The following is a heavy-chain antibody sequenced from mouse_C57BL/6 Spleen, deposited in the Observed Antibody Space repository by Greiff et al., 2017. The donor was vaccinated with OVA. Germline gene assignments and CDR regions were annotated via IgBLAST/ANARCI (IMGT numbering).Heavy chain of an antibody. V-gene: IGHV2-2*01. CDR2: IWSGGST. CDR1: GFSLTSYG. D-gene: IGHD4-1*01. J-gene: IGHJ3*01. CDR3: ARNGGAGTREAWFAY. Sequence: QVQLKESGPGLVQPSQSLSITCTVSGFSLTSYGVHWVRQSPGKGLEWLGVIWSGGSTDYNAAFISRLSISKDNSKSQVFFKMNSLQADDTAIYYYARNGGAGTREAWFAYWGQGTLVTVSA.